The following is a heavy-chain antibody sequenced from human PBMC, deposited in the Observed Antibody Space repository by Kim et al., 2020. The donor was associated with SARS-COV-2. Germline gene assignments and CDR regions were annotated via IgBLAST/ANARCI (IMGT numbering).Heavy chain of an antibody. CDR3: ARANDFWSGSHFDY. J-gene: IGHJ4*02. CDR2: ISSSGSTI. Sequence: GGSLRLSCAASGFTFSSYEMNWVRQAPGKGLEWVSYISSSGSTIYYADSVKGRFTISRDNAKNSLYLQMNSLRAEDTAVYYCARANDFWSGSHFDYWGQGTLVTVSS. V-gene: IGHV3-48*03. D-gene: IGHD3-3*01. CDR1: GFTFSSYE.